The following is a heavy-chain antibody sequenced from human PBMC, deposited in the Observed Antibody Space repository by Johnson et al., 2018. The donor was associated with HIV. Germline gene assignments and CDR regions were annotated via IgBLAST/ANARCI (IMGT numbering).Heavy chain of an antibody. CDR1: GFTFSSYG. J-gene: IGHJ3*01. D-gene: IGHD1-14*01. CDR3: ATRDPTYRPGAFDL. CDR2: IRYDGSNK. V-gene: IGHV3-30*02. Sequence: LVESGGGVVQPGRSLRLSCEASGFTFSSYGMHWVRQAPGKGLEWVAFIRYDGSNKYYADSVKGRFTISRDNSKNTLYLQMNSLRAEDTAVYYCATRDPTYRPGAFDLWGQGTMVTVSS.